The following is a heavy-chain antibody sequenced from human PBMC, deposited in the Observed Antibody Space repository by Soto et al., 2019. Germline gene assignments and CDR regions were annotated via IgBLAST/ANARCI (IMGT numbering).Heavy chain of an antibody. J-gene: IGHJ4*02. CDR3: ARAPETPPIVRVVVPYFFDY. CDR1: GGSISSYY. Sequence: SETLSLTCTVSGGSISSYYWSWIRQPPGKGLEWIGYIYYSGGTNYNPSLKGRVTISVDTSKNQFSLNLTSVTAADTAVYYCARAPETPPIVRVVVPYFFDYWGQGSLVTVSS. CDR2: IYYSGGT. V-gene: IGHV4-59*01. D-gene: IGHD3-16*02.